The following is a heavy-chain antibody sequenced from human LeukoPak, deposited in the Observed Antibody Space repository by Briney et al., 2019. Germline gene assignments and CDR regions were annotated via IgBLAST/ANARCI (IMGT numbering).Heavy chain of an antibody. CDR2: IYYRGTT. CDR3: ARGSESRVGATGY. D-gene: IGHD1-26*01. V-gene: IGHV4-39*07. CDR1: GITFSSYG. Sequence: GSLRLSCAASGITFSSYGMSWVRQAPGKGLEWLGTIYYRGTTYYNPSLKSRVTISVDTSKNQFSLRLNSVTAADTAVYYCARGSESRVGATGYWGQGTLVTVSS. J-gene: IGHJ4*02.